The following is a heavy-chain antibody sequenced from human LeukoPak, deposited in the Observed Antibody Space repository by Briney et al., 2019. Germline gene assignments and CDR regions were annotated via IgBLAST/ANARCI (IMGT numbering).Heavy chain of an antibody. CDR2: ISGSCGST. Sequence: GGSLRLSCAASGFTFSSYAMSWVRQAPGKGLERVSAISGSCGSTYYADSVKGRFTISRDNAKNSLYLQMNSLRAEDTAVYYCARLSSCLDYWGQGTLVTVSS. V-gene: IGHV3-23*01. J-gene: IGHJ4*02. CDR3: ARLSSCLDY. D-gene: IGHD2/OR15-2a*01. CDR1: GFTFSSYA.